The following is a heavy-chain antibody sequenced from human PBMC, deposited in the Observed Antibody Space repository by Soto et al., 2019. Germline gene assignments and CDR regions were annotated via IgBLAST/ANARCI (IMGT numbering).Heavy chain of an antibody. V-gene: IGHV1-46*01. CDR2: INPSGGST. CDR3: ARARGTYRSSFLDY. CDR1: LYTFTSYY. J-gene: IGHJ4*02. D-gene: IGHD6-6*01. Sequence: SVKVSCNASLYTFTSYYMHWVRQAPGQGLEWMGIINPSGGSTSYAQKFQGRVTMTRDTSTSTVYMELSSLRSEDTAVYYCARARGTYRSSFLDYWGQGTLVTVYS.